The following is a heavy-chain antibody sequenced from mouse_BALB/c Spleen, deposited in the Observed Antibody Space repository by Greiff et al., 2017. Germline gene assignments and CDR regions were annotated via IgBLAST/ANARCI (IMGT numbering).Heavy chain of an antibody. J-gene: IGHJ1*01. CDR2: ISSGGST. D-gene: IGHD2-3*01. CDR1: GFTFSSYA. V-gene: IGHV5-6-5*01. CDR3: ARGDGYPWYFDV. Sequence: EVQVVESGGGLVKPGGSLKLSCAASGFTFSSYAMSWVRQTPEKRLEWVASISSGGSTYYPDSVKGRFTISRDNARNILYLQMSSLRSEDTAMYYCARGDGYPWYFDVWGAGTTVTVSS.